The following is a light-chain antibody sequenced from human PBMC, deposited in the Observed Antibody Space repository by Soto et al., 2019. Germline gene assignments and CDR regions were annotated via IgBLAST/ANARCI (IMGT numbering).Light chain of an antibody. CDR3: QSYDSSLSGWV. CDR1: SSNIGAGYD. J-gene: IGLJ3*02. V-gene: IGLV1-40*01. CDR2: GNS. Sequence: QLVLTQPPSVSGAPGQRVTISCTGRSSNIGAGYDVHWYQQLPGTAPKLLIYGNSNRPSGVPDRFSGSKSGTSASLAITGLQAEDEADYSCQSYDSSLSGWVFGGGTKLTVL.